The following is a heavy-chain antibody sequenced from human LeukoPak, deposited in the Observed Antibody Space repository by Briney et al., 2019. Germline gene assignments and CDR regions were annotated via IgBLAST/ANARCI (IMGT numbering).Heavy chain of an antibody. Sequence: ASVKVSCKASGYTFTSYDINWVRQATGQGLEWMGWMNPNSGNTGYAQKFQGRVTMTRNTSISTAYMELSSLRSEDTAVYYCARAPAAGLYYYYYMDVWGKGTTATISS. V-gene: IGHV1-8*01. CDR1: GYTFTSYD. CDR3: ARAPAAGLYYYYYMDV. CDR2: MNPNSGNT. J-gene: IGHJ6*03. D-gene: IGHD6-13*01.